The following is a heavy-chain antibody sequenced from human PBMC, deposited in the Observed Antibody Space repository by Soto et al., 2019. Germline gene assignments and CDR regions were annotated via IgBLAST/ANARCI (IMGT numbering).Heavy chain of an antibody. Sequence: SETLSLTCAVYGGSFSGYYWSWIRQPPGKGLEWIGEINHSGSTNYNPSLKSRVTISVDTSKNQFSLKLSSVTAADTAVYYCARWRGGIAALPHYFDYWGQGTLVTVSS. J-gene: IGHJ4*02. V-gene: IGHV4-34*01. CDR3: ARWRGGIAALPHYFDY. D-gene: IGHD6-6*01. CDR1: GGSFSGYY. CDR2: INHSGST.